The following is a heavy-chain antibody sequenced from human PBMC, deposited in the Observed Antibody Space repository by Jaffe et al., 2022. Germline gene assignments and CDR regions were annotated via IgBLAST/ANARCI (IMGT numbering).Heavy chain of an antibody. V-gene: IGHV3-30*02. CDR3: AKGWGGYDAAAGPEYFQH. J-gene: IGHJ1*01. Sequence: QVQLVESGGGVVQPGGSLRLSCAASGFTFSSYGMHWVRQAPGKGLEWVAFIRYDGSNKYYADSVKGRFTISRDNSKNTLYLQMNSLRAEDTAVYYCAKGWGGYDAAAGPEYFQHWGQGTLVTVSS. D-gene: IGHD6-13*01. CDR1: GFTFSSYG. CDR2: IRYDGSNK.